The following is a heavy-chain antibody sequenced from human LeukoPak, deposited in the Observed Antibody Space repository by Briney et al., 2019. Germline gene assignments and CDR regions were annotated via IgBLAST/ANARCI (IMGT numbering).Heavy chain of an antibody. CDR1: GGSISSYNW. V-gene: IGHV4-4*02. D-gene: IGHD3-10*01. Sequence: PSETLSLTCAVSGGSISSYNWWSWVRQPPGKGLEWIGEIVHSGSTNYNPSLNSRVTISVDKSKNQFSLKLSCVTAADTAVYYCARSAPARGQPHNNFDYWGQGTLVTVSS. CDR3: ARSAPARGQPHNNFDY. CDR2: IVHSGST. J-gene: IGHJ4*02.